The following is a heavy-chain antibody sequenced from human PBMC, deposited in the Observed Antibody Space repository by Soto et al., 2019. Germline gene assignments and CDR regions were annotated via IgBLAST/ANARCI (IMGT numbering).Heavy chain of an antibody. V-gene: IGHV3-11*06. J-gene: IGHJ6*02. CDR3: ARLQGYCIDSRCSGHYALDV. CDR2: ISSSSSSSYT. Sequence: GGSLRLSCAASGFTFSDYYMSWIRQAPGKGLEWVSYISSSSSSSYTNYADSVKGRFTISRDNAKNSLYLQMNSLTAADTAVYYCARLQGYCIDSRCSGHYALDVWGQGTTVTVSS. CDR1: GFTFSDYY. D-gene: IGHD2-15*01.